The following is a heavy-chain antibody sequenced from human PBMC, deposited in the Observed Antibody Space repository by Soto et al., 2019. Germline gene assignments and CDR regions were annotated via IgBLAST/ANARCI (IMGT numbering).Heavy chain of an antibody. D-gene: IGHD2-2*01. V-gene: IGHV3-33*01. Sequence: HPGGSLRLSCAASGFTFSRYGMHWVRQAPGKGLEWVAVIWYDGSNKYYADSVKGRFTISRDKSKNTVYLEMSSLRVEDTAVYYCARGTNIVTEPADQYYFDYWGQGTLVTVSS. CDR2: IWYDGSNK. J-gene: IGHJ4*02. CDR1: GFTFSRYG. CDR3: ARGTNIVTEPADQYYFDY.